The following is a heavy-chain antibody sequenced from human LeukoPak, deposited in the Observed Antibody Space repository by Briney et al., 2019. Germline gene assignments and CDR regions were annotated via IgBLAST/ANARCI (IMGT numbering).Heavy chain of an antibody. CDR1: GFTFSTNP. CDR2: ISDTRT. Sequence: QPGGSLLLSCAASGFTFSTNPMSWVRPAPGKGLEWVSAISDTRTYYADAVKGRFTISRDNSKNTVFLQMNSLRAEDTAVYYCVKEHVDRAFTRSFEIWGQGTVVTVSS. V-gene: IGHV3-23*01. CDR3: VKEHVDRAFTRSFEI. D-gene: IGHD3-10*01. J-gene: IGHJ3*02.